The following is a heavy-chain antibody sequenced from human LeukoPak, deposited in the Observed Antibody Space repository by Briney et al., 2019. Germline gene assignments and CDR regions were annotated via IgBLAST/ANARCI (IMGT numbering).Heavy chain of an antibody. V-gene: IGHV3-7*01. CDR1: GFTFSSVR. Sequence: GSLSLSCAASGFTFSSVRMSWVPQGPGKGLEWGANINQGGREKYYVHPVKGRFTNSRDNAKNSLYQKKNRLKAEDTAVYYCARERGGGGFGVVIKRSYYYMDVWGKGTTVTVSS. CDR2: INQGGREK. J-gene: IGHJ6*03. CDR3: ARERGGGGFGVVIKRSYYYMDV. D-gene: IGHD3-3*01.